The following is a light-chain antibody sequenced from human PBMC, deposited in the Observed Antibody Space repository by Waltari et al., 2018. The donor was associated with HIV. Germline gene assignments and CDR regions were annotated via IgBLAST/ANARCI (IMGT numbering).Light chain of an antibody. CDR2: RNN. V-gene: IGLV10-54*04. Sequence: QAGLTQPPSLSVGLGQTATLTCTGDSNNVDDQGAARLQHHQGHPPKVLSHRNNNRASVGYKKFSAFRSGKAAFLTITGLRPEDDADYFCSAWDNTLNGWVFGGGTQLTVL. J-gene: IGLJ3*02. CDR3: SAWDNTLNGWV. CDR1: SNNVDDQG.